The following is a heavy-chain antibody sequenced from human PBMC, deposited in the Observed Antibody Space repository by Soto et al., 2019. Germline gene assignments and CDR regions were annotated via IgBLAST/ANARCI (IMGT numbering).Heavy chain of an antibody. J-gene: IGHJ3*02. CDR3: AHRRYYDSSGYGTIWPAFDI. Sequence: QITLKESGPTLVKPTQTLTLTCTFSGFSLSTSGVGVGWIRQPPGKALEWLALIYWDDDKRYSPSLKSRLTITNDTSKNQVVLTMTNIDPVDTATYYCAHRRYYDSSGYGTIWPAFDIWGQGTMVTVSS. CDR1: GFSLSTSGVG. CDR2: IYWDDDK. V-gene: IGHV2-5*02. D-gene: IGHD3-22*01.